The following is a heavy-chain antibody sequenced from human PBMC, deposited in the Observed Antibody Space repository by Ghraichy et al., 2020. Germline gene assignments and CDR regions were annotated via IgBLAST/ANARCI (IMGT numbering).Heavy chain of an antibody. V-gene: IGHV3-30*01. CDR1: GFTFSSYA. CDR3: ARVQGWFGELSFDY. CDR2: ISYDGSNK. Sequence: GGSLRLSCAASGFTFSSYAIHWVRQAPGKGLEWVAVISYDGSNKYYADSVKGRFTISRDNSKNTLYLQMNSLRAEDTAVYYCARVQGWFGELSFDYWGQGTLVTISS. D-gene: IGHD3-10*01. J-gene: IGHJ4*02.